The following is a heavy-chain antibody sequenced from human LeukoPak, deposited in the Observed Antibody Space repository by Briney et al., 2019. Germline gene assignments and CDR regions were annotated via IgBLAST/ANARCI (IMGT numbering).Heavy chain of an antibody. Sequence: GGSLRLSCAASGFTFSSYSMNWVRQAPGKGLEWVSAISISGSKTYYADSVKGRFTISRDNSKNTLYLQMNSLRAEDTAVYYCANEIRPNDYWGQGTQVTVSS. CDR1: GFTFSSYS. J-gene: IGHJ4*02. V-gene: IGHV3-23*01. D-gene: IGHD4-17*01. CDR3: ANEIRPNDY. CDR2: ISISGSKT.